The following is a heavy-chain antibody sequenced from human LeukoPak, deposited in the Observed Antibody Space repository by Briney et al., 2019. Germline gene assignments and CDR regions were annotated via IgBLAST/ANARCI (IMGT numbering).Heavy chain of an antibody. CDR1: GFTFSSYW. J-gene: IGHJ6*02. CDR2: IKQDGSEK. D-gene: IGHD5-18*01. CDR3: ARASEGRIQLWLDSVMVVSGVDV. V-gene: IGHV3-7*01. Sequence: HPGGSLRLSCAASGFTFSSYWMTWVRQAPGKGLEWVANIKQDGSEKYYVDSVKGRFTVSRDNAKNSLYLQMNSLRAEDTAVYYCARASEGRIQLWLDSVMVVSGVDVWGQGTTVTVSS.